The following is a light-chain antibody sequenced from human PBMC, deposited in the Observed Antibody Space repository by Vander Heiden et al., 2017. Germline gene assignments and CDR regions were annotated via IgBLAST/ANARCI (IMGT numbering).Light chain of an antibody. J-gene: IGKJ1*01. CDR1: QSVLYSPNNKNY. CDR3: QQYDNVPWT. Sequence: DIVMTQSPDALVVSLGERATINCKSTQSVLYSPNNKNYLAWFQQKPGQPPKLLIYWASARESGVPDRFSGSGSGTDFTLTINNLQAEDVAVYYCQQYDNVPWTFGQGTKVEIK. CDR2: WAS. V-gene: IGKV4-1*01.